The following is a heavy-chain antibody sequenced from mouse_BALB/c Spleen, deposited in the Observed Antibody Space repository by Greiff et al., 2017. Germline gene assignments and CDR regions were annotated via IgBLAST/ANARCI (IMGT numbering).Heavy chain of an antibody. V-gene: IGHV1-15*01. CDR3: TKANGNLFAY. D-gene: IGHD2-1*01. CDR1: GYTFTDYE. Sequence: VQLQQSGAELVRPGASVTLSCKASGYTFTDYEMHWVKQTPVHGLEWIGAIDPETGGTAYNQKFKGKATLTADKSSSTAYMELRSLTSEDSAVYYCTKANGNLFAYWGQGTLVTVSA. J-gene: IGHJ3*01. CDR2: IDPETGGT.